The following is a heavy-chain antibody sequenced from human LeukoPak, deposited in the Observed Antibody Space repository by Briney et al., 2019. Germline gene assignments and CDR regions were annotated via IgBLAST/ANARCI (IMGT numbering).Heavy chain of an antibody. J-gene: IGHJ4*02. CDR3: ARGWEPLIYTYYFDY. D-gene: IGHD4-23*01. V-gene: IGHV4-38-2*02. CDR2: IYHSGST. Sequence: PSETLSLTCTVSGYSISSGYYWGWIRQPPGKGLEWIGRIYHSGSTYYNQSLKSRVTISVDTSKNQFSLKLSSVTAADTAVYYCARGWEPLIYTYYFDYWGQGTLVTVSS. CDR1: GYSISSGYY.